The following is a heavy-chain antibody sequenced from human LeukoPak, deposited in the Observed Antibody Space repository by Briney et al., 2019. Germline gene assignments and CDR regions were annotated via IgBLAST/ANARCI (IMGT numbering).Heavy chain of an antibody. J-gene: IGHJ6*02. D-gene: IGHD3-10*01. Sequence: ASVKVSCKASGYTFTSYDINWVRQATGQGLEWMGWMNPNSGNTGYAQKFQGRVTMTRNTSISTAYMELSSLRSEDTAVYYCARGRRFGELLGDYYYYYGMDVWGQGTTVTVSS. CDR3: ARGRRFGELLGDYYYYYGMDV. CDR1: GYTFTSYD. V-gene: IGHV1-8*01. CDR2: MNPNSGNT.